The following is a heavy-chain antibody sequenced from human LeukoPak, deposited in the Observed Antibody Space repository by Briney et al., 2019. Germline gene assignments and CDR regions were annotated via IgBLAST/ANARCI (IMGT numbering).Heavy chain of an antibody. Sequence: SETLSLTCAVYVGSFSGYYWSWIRQPPGKGLEWIGEINHSGSTNYNPSLKSRVTISVDTSKNQFSLKLSSVTAADTAVYYCARVRVVPAAVGRIKVDYGMDVWGKGTTVTVSS. J-gene: IGHJ6*04. V-gene: IGHV4-34*01. CDR3: ARVRVVPAAVGRIKVDYGMDV. D-gene: IGHD2-2*01. CDR2: INHSGST. CDR1: VGSFSGYY.